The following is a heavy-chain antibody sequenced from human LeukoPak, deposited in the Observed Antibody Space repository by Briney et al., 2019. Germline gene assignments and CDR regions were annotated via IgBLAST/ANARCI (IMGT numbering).Heavy chain of an antibody. V-gene: IGHV4-38-2*02. CDR1: GYSISSGYY. D-gene: IGHD6-13*01. CDR3: ARAASLEVYSSSIDAFDI. Sequence: ASETLSLTCTVSGYSISSGYYWGWIRQPPGKGLEWIGSIYHSGSTYYNPSLKSRVTISVDTFKNQFSLKLSSVTAADTAVYYCARAASLEVYSSSIDAFDIWGQGTMVTVSS. J-gene: IGHJ3*02. CDR2: IYHSGST.